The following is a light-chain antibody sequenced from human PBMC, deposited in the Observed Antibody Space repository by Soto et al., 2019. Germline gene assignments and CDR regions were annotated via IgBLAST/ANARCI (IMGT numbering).Light chain of an antibody. CDR1: QSVSSN. Sequence: EIVMTQSPATLSVSPGERATLSCRASQSVSSNLAWYQQKPGQAPRLLIYGASTRATGIPARFSDSGSGTEFTLTISSLQSEDFAVYYCQHYNNWPPYTFGQGTKLEIK. J-gene: IGKJ2*01. V-gene: IGKV3-15*01. CDR3: QHYNNWPPYT. CDR2: GAS.